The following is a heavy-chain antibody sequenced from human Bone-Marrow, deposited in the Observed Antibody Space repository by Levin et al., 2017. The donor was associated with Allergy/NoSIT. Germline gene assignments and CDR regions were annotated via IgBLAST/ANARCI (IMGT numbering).Heavy chain of an antibody. CDR1: GGSISGSAYY. V-gene: IGHV4-39*07. J-gene: IGHJ5*02. CDR3: ARGVLSSGWSAVWVS. Sequence: KTSETLSLTCTVSGGSISGSAYYWGWIRQPPGKGLEWIGSIYYSGNTFYNASLKSRVTISIDTSKSQFSLELTSMTAAGTGRDYCARGVLSSGWSAVWVSWGPGSLVTVSS. D-gene: IGHD6-19*01. CDR2: IYYSGNT.